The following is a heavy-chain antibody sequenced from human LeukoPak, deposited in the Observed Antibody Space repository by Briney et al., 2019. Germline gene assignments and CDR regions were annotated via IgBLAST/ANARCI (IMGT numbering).Heavy chain of an antibody. CDR1: GFTFSNYG. CDR2: IRYDGSNK. Sequence: GGSLRLSCAASGFTFSNYGMHWVRQAPGKGLEWVAFIRYDGSNKYYADSVKGRFTISRDNSKNTLYLQMNSLRAEDTAVYYCAKDFGNPLVVVPAASFDYWGQGTLVTVSS. V-gene: IGHV3-30*02. J-gene: IGHJ4*02. CDR3: AKDFGNPLVVVPAASFDY. D-gene: IGHD2-2*01.